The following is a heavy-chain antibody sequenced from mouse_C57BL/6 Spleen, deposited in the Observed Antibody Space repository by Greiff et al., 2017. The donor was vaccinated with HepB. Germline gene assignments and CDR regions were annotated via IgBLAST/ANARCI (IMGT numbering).Heavy chain of an antibody. CDR1: GYSFTDYN. CDR2: INPNNGNT. D-gene: IGHD2-1*01. CDR3: ARGGFYYGNYFDY. J-gene: IGHJ2*01. V-gene: IGHV1-39*01. Sequence: EVQLQQSGPELVKPGASVKISCKASGYSFTDYNMNWVKQSNGKSLEWIGVINPNNGNTSYNQKFKGKATLTVDQSSSTAYMQLNSLTSEDSAVYDCARGGFYYGNYFDYWGQGTTLTVSS.